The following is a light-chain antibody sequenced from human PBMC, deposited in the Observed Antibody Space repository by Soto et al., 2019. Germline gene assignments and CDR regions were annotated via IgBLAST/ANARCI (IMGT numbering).Light chain of an antibody. CDR1: SSNIGSYA. CDR2: SND. V-gene: IGLV1-44*01. Sequence: QSVLTQPPSASGTPGQRVTISCSGSSSNIGSYAVNWYQQLPGTAPKLLIYSNDQRPSGVPDRFSGSKSGTSASLAIGGLQSEDEADYYCSSYTDNSTYFGTGTKVTVL. J-gene: IGLJ1*01. CDR3: SSYTDNSTY.